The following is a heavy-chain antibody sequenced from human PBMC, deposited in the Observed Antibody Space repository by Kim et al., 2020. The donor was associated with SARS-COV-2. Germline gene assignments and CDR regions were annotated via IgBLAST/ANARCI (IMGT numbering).Heavy chain of an antibody. D-gene: IGHD1-26*01. J-gene: IGHJ3*02. CDR3: AAVGAIWEGNDAFDI. CDR2: IVVGSGNT. CDR1: GFTFTSSS. Sequence: SVKVSCKASGFTFTSSSVQWVRQARGQRLEWIGWIVVGSGNTNYAQKFQERVTITRDMSTSTAYMELSSLRSEDTAVYYCAAVGAIWEGNDAFDIWGQGTMVTVSS. V-gene: IGHV1-58*01.